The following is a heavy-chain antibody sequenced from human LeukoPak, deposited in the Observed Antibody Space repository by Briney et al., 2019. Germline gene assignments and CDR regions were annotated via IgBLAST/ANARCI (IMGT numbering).Heavy chain of an antibody. CDR3: ARDLGSSKYFQH. V-gene: IGHV4-39*02. Sequence: SETLSLTXTVSGGSISSSSYYWGWIRQPPGKGLEWIGSIYYSGNTYYNPSLKSRVTISVDTSKNQFSLNLRSVTAADTAVYYCARDLGSSKYFQHWGQGTLVTVSS. J-gene: IGHJ1*01. CDR1: GGSISSSSYY. D-gene: IGHD6-13*01. CDR2: IYYSGNT.